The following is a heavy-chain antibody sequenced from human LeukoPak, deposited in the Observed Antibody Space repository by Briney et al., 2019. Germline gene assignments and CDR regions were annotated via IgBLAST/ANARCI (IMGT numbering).Heavy chain of an antibody. J-gene: IGHJ4*02. CDR3: ASYFVGNGGRGY. Sequence: SETLSLTCTVSGDSINSGNSHWTWIRQPPGKGLEWLGSVYDSWNNYYNPSLESRITMSVDTSKNQYSLELSSVIAADTAVYYCASYFVGNGGRGYWGQGALVTVSS. CDR2: VYDSWNN. D-gene: IGHD3-10*02. CDR1: GDSINSGNSH. V-gene: IGHV4-30-4*01.